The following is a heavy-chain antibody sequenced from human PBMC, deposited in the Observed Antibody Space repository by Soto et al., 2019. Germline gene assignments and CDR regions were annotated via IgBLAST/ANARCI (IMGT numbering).Heavy chain of an antibody. CDR3: ANLLWFGELLADY. D-gene: IGHD3-10*01. CDR1: GFTFSSYA. Sequence: PGGSLRLSCAASGFTFSSYAMSWVRQAPGKGLEWVSAISGSGGSTYYADSVKGRFTISRDNSKNTLYLQMNSLRAEDTAVYYCANLLWFGELLADYWGQGTVVTVSS. V-gene: IGHV3-23*01. J-gene: IGHJ4*02. CDR2: ISGSGGST.